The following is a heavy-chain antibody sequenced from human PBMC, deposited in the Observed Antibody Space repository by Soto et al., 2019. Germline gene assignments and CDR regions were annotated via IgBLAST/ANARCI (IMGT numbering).Heavy chain of an antibody. J-gene: IGHJ6*02. CDR2: ISGSGGST. CDR3: AKGTGKTYYYYGMDV. D-gene: IGHD1-1*01. V-gene: IGHV3-23*01. Sequence: PGGSLRLSSAASGFTFSSYAMSWVRQAPGKGLEWVSAISGSGGSTYYADSVKGRFTISRDNSKNTLYLQMNSLRAEDTAVYYCAKGTGKTYYYYGMDVWGQGTTVTVSS. CDR1: GFTFSSYA.